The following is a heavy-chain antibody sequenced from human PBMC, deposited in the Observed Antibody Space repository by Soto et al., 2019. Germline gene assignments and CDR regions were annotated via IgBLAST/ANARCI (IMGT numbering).Heavy chain of an antibody. J-gene: IGHJ4*02. V-gene: IGHV3-23*01. Sequence: LRLSCAASGFTFSSYAMSWVRQAPGKGLEWVSTFSGSGDSTYYADSVKGRFTISRDNSKNTLYLQMNSLRAEDTAIYYCAKDAKRAPRPYYFDYWGQGTLVTVSS. CDR2: FSGSGDST. CDR1: GFTFSSYA. CDR3: AKDAKRAPRPYYFDY.